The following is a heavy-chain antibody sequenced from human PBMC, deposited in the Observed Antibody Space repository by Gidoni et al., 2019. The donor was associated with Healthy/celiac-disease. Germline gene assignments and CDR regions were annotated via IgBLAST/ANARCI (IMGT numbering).Heavy chain of an antibody. CDR2: IYSGGST. D-gene: IGHD7-27*01. Sequence: EVQLVESGGGLVQPGGSLRLSCAASGFTVSSNYMSWVRQAPGKGLEWVSVIYSGGSTYYADSVKGRFIISRDNSKNTLYLQMNSLRAEDTAVYYCARLTFTRWFDPWGQGTLVTVSS. CDR1: GFTVSSNY. J-gene: IGHJ5*02. CDR3: ARLTFTRWFDP. V-gene: IGHV3-66*02.